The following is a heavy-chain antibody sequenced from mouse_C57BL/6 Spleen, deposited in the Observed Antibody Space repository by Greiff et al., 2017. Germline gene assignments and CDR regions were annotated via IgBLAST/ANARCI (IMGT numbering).Heavy chain of an antibody. CDR3: ATRTYYDYDEGFAY. CDR2: IHPNSGST. V-gene: IGHV1-64*01. CDR1: GYTFTSYW. Sequence: QVQLQQPGAELVKPGASVKLSCKASGYTFTSYWMHWVKQRPGQGLEWIGMIHPNSGSTNYNEKFKSKATLTVDTSSSTAYMQLSSLTSEDSAVYYCATRTYYDYDEGFAYWGQGTLVTVSA. D-gene: IGHD2-4*01. J-gene: IGHJ3*01.